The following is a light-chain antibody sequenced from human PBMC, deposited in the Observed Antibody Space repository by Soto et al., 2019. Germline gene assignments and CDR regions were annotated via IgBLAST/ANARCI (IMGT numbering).Light chain of an antibody. V-gene: IGKV1-5*03. CDR2: KAS. CDR1: QSISSW. J-gene: IGKJ5*01. CDR3: QQANTFPHT. Sequence: QMTQSPASLSASVGDRVIITCRASQSISSWLAWYQQKPGKAPKLLIYKASTLKSGVPSRFSGSGSGTEFTLTISSLQPEDFATYYCQQANTFPHTFGQGTRLEIK.